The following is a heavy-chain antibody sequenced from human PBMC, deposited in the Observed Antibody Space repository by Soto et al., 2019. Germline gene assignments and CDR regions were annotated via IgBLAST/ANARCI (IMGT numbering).Heavy chain of an antibody. CDR1: GFTFSRYW. CDR2: INSDGSSI. J-gene: IGHJ4*02. Sequence: EVQLVESGGDLVQPGGFLRLSCATSGFTFSRYWMHWVRQVPGKGLVWVSRINSDGSSISYSDSVKGRFTISRDNAKNTLYLQMNSLRVEHTAVYYCARLPVDTITSLDYWGQGTLVTFSS. CDR3: ARLPVDTITSLDY. V-gene: IGHV3-74*01. D-gene: IGHD3-3*01.